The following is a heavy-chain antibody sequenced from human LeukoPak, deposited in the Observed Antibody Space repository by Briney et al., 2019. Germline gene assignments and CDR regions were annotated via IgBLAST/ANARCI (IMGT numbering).Heavy chain of an antibody. V-gene: IGHV4-34*01. Sequence: SETLSLTCAVYGGAFSGYYWSWIRQPPGKGLGWIGEINHRGSTNYNPSLKSRVTISVDTSKNQFSLKLSSVTAADTAVYYCARGYPSGGSSSSEYYYYGMDVWGQGTTVTVSS. CDR2: INHRGST. CDR3: ARGYPSGGSSSSEYYYYGMDV. J-gene: IGHJ6*02. D-gene: IGHD6-6*01. CDR1: GGAFSGYY.